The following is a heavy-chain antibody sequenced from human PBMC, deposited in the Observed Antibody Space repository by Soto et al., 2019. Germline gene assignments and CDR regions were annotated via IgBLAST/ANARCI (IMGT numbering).Heavy chain of an antibody. J-gene: IGHJ6*03. Sequence: EVQLLESGGGLVQPVGSLRLSCAASGFTFSSYAMSWVRQAPGKGLEWVSAISGSGGSTYYADSVKGRFTISRDNSKNTLYLQMNSLRAEDTAVYYCAKVGVPCIAVAYYYYMDVWGKGTTVTVSS. CDR1: GFTFSSYA. D-gene: IGHD6-19*01. CDR2: ISGSGGST. V-gene: IGHV3-23*01. CDR3: AKVGVPCIAVAYYYYMDV.